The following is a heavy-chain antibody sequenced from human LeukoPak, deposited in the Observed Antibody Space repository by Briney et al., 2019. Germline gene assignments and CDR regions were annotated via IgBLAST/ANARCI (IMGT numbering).Heavy chain of an antibody. J-gene: IGHJ4*02. CDR3: ARHRFGEFVY. Sequence: SETLSLTCTVSGGSISSYYWSWIRQPPGKGLEWIGYIYYSGSTNYNPSLKSRVTISVDTSKNQFSLKLSSVTAADTAVYYCARHRFGEFVYWGQGTLVTVSS. CDR2: IYYSGST. D-gene: IGHD3-10*01. V-gene: IGHV4-59*08. CDR1: GGSISSYY.